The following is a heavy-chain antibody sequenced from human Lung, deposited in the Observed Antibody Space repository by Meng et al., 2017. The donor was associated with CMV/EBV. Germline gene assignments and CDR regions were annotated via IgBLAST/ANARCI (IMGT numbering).Heavy chain of an antibody. CDR2: INWNGANI. Sequence: GESLKISCVASGFSFNDYGVSWVRLAPGKGLEWVSGINWNGANIGYGDSVKGRFTISRDNARNSVYLQMNSLRADDTALYYCARAQLGWVGELFPSDYYNGLAVWGRGTRVTVSS. CDR1: GFSFNDYG. V-gene: IGHV3-20*04. J-gene: IGHJ6*02. D-gene: IGHD3-10*01. CDR3: ARAQLGWVGELFPSDYYNGLAV.